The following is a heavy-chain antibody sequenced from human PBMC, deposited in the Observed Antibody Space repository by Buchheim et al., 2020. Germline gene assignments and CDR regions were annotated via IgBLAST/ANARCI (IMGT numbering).Heavy chain of an antibody. CDR2: IYYSGST. J-gene: IGHJ6*02. CDR3: ARRSSWQESYYYYYGMDV. D-gene: IGHD6-13*01. V-gene: IGHV4-39*07. CDR1: GGSISSSSYY. Sequence: QLQLQESGPGLVKPSETLSLTCTVSGGSISSSSYYWGWIRQPPGKGLEWIGSIYYSGSTYYNPSLKSRVTITVDTSKNQSSLKLSSVTAADTAVYYCARRSSWQESYYYYYGMDVWGQGTT.